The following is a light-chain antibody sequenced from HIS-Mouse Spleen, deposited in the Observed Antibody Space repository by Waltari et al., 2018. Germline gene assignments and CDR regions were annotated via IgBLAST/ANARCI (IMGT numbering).Light chain of an antibody. V-gene: IGLV3-10*01. J-gene: IGLJ2*01. CDR3: YSTDSSGNHRV. CDR1: ALPQKY. CDR2: EDS. Sequence: SYELTQPPSVSVSPGQTARITCSGDALPQKYDYWYQQKSGQAPVLVIYEDSKRPSGIPERFSGSSSGTMATLTISGAQVEDEVDYYCYSTDSSGNHRVFGGGTKLTVL.